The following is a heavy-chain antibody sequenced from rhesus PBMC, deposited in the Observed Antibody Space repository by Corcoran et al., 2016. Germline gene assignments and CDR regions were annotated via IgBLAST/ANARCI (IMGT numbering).Heavy chain of an antibody. J-gene: IGHJ5-1*01. D-gene: IGHD3-28*01. Sequence: QVQLQESGPGLVKPSETLSLTCAVSGGSISGYYYYWSWIRQPPGKGLEWRGYITYSGRTGYNPSLKSRFTMSSDTSKHQFSLKLSSVAAADTAVYYCARSRSDSGYYNRFDVWGPGVLVTVSS. CDR1: GGSISGYYYY. CDR2: ITYSGRT. V-gene: IGHV4-122*02. CDR3: ARSRSDSGYYNRFDV.